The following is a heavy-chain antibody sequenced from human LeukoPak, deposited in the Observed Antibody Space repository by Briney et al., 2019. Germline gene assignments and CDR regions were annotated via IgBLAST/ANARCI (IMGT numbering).Heavy chain of an antibody. Sequence: GRSLRLSCAASGFSFSLYGMHWVRQAPGKGLEWVALISYEGSAKYYPDSVKGRFTISRDNSKSNLYLQMTSLGAEDTAVYYCAKVPHDYGINSADDYGMDVWGQGTTVTVSS. CDR1: GFSFSLYG. CDR3: AKVPHDYGINSADDYGMDV. CDR2: ISYEGSAK. V-gene: IGHV3-30*18. J-gene: IGHJ6*02. D-gene: IGHD4-17*01.